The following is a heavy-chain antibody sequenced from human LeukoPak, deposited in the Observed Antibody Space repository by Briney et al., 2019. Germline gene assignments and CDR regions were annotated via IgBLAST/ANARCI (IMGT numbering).Heavy chain of an antibody. J-gene: IGHJ4*02. Sequence: GASVKVSCKASGYTFTSYDINWVRQATGQGLEWMGWMNPNSGKTGYAQKFQGRVTVTRNTSIRTAYMELSSLTPEDTAVYYCARGMAVAAIDFDYWGQGALVTVSS. CDR2: MNPNSGKT. CDR1: GYTFTSYD. CDR3: ARGMAVAAIDFDY. V-gene: IGHV1-8*01. D-gene: IGHD6-19*01.